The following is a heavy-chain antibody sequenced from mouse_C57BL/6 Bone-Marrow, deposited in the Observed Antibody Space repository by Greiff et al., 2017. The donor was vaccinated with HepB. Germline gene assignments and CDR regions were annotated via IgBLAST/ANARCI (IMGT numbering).Heavy chain of an antibody. D-gene: IGHD2-4*01. Sequence: EVQLQQSGPELVKPGASVKISCKASGYTFTDYYMNWVKQSHGKSLEWIGDINPNNGGTSYNQKFKGKATLTVDKSSSTAYMELRSLTSEDSAVYYCARENFFYDYDPCDYWGQGTTLTVSS. J-gene: IGHJ2*01. CDR2: INPNNGGT. CDR3: ARENFFYDYDPCDY. CDR1: GYTFTDYY. V-gene: IGHV1-26*01.